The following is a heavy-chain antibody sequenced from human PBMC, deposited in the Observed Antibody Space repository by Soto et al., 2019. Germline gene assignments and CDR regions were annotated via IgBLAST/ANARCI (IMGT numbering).Heavy chain of an antibody. CDR3: ARVSGSYYYGMDV. J-gene: IGHJ6*02. V-gene: IGHV4-4*02. Sequence: QVQLQESGPGLVKPSGTLSLTCAVSGGSISSSYWWSWVRQPPGKGLEWIGEIYHSGSTNHNTSLKSRVTISVDKSKNQFSLKVTSVTAADTAVYYCARVSGSYYYGMDVWGQGTKVTVSS. CDR2: IYHSGST. CDR1: GGSISSSYW.